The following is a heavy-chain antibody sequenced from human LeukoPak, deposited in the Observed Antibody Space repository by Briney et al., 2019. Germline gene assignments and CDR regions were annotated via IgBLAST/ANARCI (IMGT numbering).Heavy chain of an antibody. CDR1: GYTFTSYA. CDR3: ARDSGTLSFDY. CDR2: INAGNGNT. Sequence: ASVKVSFKASGYTFTSYAMHRVRQAPGQRLEWMGWINAGNGNTKYSQKFQGRVTITRDTSASTAYMELSSLRSEDTAVYYCARDSGTLSFDYWGQGTLVTVSS. J-gene: IGHJ4*02. D-gene: IGHD3-16*02. V-gene: IGHV1-3*01.